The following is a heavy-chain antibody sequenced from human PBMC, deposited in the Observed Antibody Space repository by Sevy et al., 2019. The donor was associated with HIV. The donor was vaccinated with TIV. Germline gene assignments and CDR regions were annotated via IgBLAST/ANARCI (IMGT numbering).Heavy chain of an antibody. V-gene: IGHV3-7*01. J-gene: IGHJ3*02. CDR3: AREPLRTTGAFDI. CDR1: GFTFSSYW. CDR2: IKQDGSEK. D-gene: IGHD1-1*01. Sequence: GGSLRLSCAASGFTFSSYWMSWVRQAPGKGLEWVANIKQDGSEKYYVDSVKGRFTISRDNAKNSLYLQMSSLRAEDTAVDYCAREPLRTTGAFDIWGQRTMVTVSS.